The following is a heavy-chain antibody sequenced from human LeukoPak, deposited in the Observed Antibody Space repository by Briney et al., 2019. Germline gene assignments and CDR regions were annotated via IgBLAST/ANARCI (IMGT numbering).Heavy chain of an antibody. CDR1: GGSIGSSNYF. CDR2: IYYSGTI. D-gene: IGHD5-24*01. V-gene: IGHV4-39*01. CDR3: TRHEEEDGYNAKTFDY. J-gene: IGHJ4*02. Sequence: SETLSLTCTVSGGSIGSSNYFWGWIRQTRGMGLEWIGSIYYSGTIYYNPSLKSRVTISVDTSKNQFSLRLRSVTAADTAVYYCTRHEEEDGYNAKTFDYWGQGTLVTVSS.